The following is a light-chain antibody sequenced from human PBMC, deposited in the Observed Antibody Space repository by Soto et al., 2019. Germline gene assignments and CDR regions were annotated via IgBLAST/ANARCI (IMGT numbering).Light chain of an antibody. CDR3: QQYDNLPLT. J-gene: IGKJ4*01. CDR2: DAS. V-gene: IGKV1-33*01. CDR1: ESIDSW. Sequence: DIQMTKSPSTLSASVGDRVTITCRASESIDSWLAWHQQKPGKAPKLLIYDASNLETGVPSRFSGSGSGTDFTFTISSLQPEDIATYYCQQYDNLPLTFGGGTKVDIK.